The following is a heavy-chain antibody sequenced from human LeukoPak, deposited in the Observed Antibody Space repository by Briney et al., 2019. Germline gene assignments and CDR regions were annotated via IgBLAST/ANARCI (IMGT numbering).Heavy chain of an antibody. CDR2: FDPEDSET. J-gene: IGHJ5*02. CDR3: ATLFTIFGVVIPTFDP. V-gene: IGHV1-24*01. CDR1: GYTLTELS. D-gene: IGHD3-3*01. Sequence: ASVKVSCKVSGYTLTELSMHWVRQAPGKGLEWMGGFDPEDSETIYAQKFQGRVTMTEDTSTDTAYMELSSLRSEDTAVYYCATLFTIFGVVIPTFDPWGQGTLVTVSS.